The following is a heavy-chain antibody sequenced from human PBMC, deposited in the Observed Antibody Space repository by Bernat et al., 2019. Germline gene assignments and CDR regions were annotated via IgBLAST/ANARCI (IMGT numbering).Heavy chain of an antibody. CDR1: GFTFSSYW. J-gene: IGHJ4*02. Sequence: EVQLVESGGGLVQPGGSLRLSCAASGFTFSSYWMHWVRQAPGKGLVWVSRINSDGSSTSYADPVKGRFTISRDNAKNTLYLQMNSLRAEDTAVYYCASGTYYYDSSGYYRFDYWGQGTLVTVSS. CDR2: INSDGSST. D-gene: IGHD3-22*01. CDR3: ASGTYYYDSSGYYRFDY. V-gene: IGHV3-74*01.